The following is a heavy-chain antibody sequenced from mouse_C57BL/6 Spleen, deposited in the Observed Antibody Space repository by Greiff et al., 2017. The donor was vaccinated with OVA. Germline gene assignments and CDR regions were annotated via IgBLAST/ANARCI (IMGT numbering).Heavy chain of an antibody. CDR3: ALGTSYGSRGWFAY. V-gene: IGHV1-74*01. CDR2: IHPSDSDT. Sequence: QVQLQQPGAELVKPGASVKVSCKASGYTFTSYWMHWVKQRPGQGLEWIGRIHPSDSDTNYNQKFKGKATLTVDKSSSTAYMQLSSLTSEDSAVYYCALGTSYGSRGWFAYWGQGTLVTVSA. J-gene: IGHJ3*01. CDR1: GYTFTSYW. D-gene: IGHD1-1*01.